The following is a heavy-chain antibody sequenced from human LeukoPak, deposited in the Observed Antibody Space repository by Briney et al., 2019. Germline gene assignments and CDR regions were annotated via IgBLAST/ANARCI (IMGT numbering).Heavy chain of an antibody. CDR3: VKGSERSRPYYFDY. CDR1: GFTFSSYA. Sequence: GGSLRLSCAASGFTFSSYAMTWVRQAPGKGLEWVSAITDSGGNTYHADSVKGRFTISRDNSKNTLYMQMNSLRAEDTAIYYCVKGSERSRPYYFDYWGQGTLVTVSS. J-gene: IGHJ4*02. V-gene: IGHV3-23*01. D-gene: IGHD3-3*01. CDR2: ITDSGGNT.